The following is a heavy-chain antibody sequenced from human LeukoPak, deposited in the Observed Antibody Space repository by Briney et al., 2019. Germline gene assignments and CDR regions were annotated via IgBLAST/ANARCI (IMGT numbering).Heavy chain of an antibody. Sequence: GGSLRLSCAASGFTFTNYFISWVRQAPGKGLEWVASIKHDGSEKYYVDSVRGRFTISRDNTMNSLYLQMSSLRAEDTAVYYCATDRGWRTSGYYLYYFEYWGQGTLVTYPS. D-gene: IGHD3-3*01. J-gene: IGHJ4*02. V-gene: IGHV3-7*01. CDR3: ATDRGWRTSGYYLYYFEY. CDR1: GFTFTNYF. CDR2: IKHDGSEK.